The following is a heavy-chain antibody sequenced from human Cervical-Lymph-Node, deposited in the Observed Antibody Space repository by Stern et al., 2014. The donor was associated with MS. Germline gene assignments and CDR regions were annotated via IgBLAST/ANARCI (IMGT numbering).Heavy chain of an antibody. CDR2: IVPIFERA. CDR3: AREHHGGNFAS. V-gene: IGHV1-69*01. Sequence: QVQLMQSGAEVRKPGSSVKVSCKASGATFSTNAISWLRQAPGQGPEWSGAIVPIFERANYVQKLRGRLTITADESASTAYMELRSLRSEDTAVYYCAREHHGGNFASWGQGTLVTVSS. D-gene: IGHD4-23*01. CDR1: GATFSTNA. J-gene: IGHJ5*02.